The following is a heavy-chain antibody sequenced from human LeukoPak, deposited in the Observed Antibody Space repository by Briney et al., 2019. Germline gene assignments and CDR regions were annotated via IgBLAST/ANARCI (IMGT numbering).Heavy chain of an antibody. CDR1: GFTFSSYA. CDR3: ARDYCGGDCYSPSAFDY. Sequence: GGSLRLSCAASGFTFSSYAMSWVRQAPGKGLEWVSAISGSGGSTYNADSVKGRFTISRDNSKNTLYLQMNSLRAEDTAVYYCARDYCGGDCYSPSAFDYWGQGTLVTVSS. V-gene: IGHV3-23*01. D-gene: IGHD2-21*02. CDR2: ISGSGGST. J-gene: IGHJ4*02.